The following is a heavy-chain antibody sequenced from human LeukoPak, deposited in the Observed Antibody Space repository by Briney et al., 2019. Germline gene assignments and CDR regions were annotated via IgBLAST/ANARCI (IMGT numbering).Heavy chain of an antibody. V-gene: IGHV3-23*01. CDR1: GFTFSSYA. Sequence: GGSLRLSCAASGFTFSSYAMSWVRQAPGKGLEWVSAISGSGGSTYCADSVKGRFTISRDNSKNTLYLQMNSLRAEDTAVYYCAKGISGLYYYYGMDVWGQGTTVTVSS. CDR2: ISGSGGST. J-gene: IGHJ6*02. CDR3: AKGISGLYYYYGMDV.